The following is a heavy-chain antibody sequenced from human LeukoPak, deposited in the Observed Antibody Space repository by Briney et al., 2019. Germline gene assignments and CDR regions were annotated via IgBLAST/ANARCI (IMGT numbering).Heavy chain of an antibody. Sequence: PGGSLRLSCVASGFTFSSYWMHWARQGPGKGLVWVSLINPDGSSTNYADSVKGRFTISRDNAKNTVYLQMNSLRPEDTAVYYCVRYGSFSHWGQGTLVTVSS. J-gene: IGHJ4*02. V-gene: IGHV3-74*01. CDR2: INPDGSST. D-gene: IGHD2-15*01. CDR1: GFTFSSYW. CDR3: VRYGSFSH.